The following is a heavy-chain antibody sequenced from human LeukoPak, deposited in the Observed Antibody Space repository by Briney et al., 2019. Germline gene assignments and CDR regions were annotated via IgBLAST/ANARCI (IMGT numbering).Heavy chain of an antibody. CDR2: IYHSGST. D-gene: IGHD6-6*01. V-gene: IGHV4-30-2*02. CDR1: GGSISSGGYS. J-gene: IGHJ3*02. CDR3: ARYYSSSTRPRANAFDI. Sequence: SETLSLTCAVSGGSISSGGYSWSWIRQPPGKGLEWIGYIYHSGSTYYNPSLKSRVTISVDRSKNQFSLKLSSVTAADTAVYYCARYYSSSTRPRANAFDIWGQGTMVTVSS.